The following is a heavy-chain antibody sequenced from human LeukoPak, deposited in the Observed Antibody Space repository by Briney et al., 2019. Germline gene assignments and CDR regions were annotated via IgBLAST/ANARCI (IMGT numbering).Heavy chain of an antibody. CDR2: ISSNGGST. CDR3: VKDLRDGYNSDIFDY. Sequence: GGSLRLSCSASGFTFSSYAMHWVRQAPGKGLEYVSAISSNGGSTYYADSVKGRLTISRDNSKNTLYLQMSSLRAEDTAVYYCVKDLRDGYNSDIFDYWGQGTLVTVSS. J-gene: IGHJ4*02. D-gene: IGHD5-24*01. V-gene: IGHV3-64D*09. CDR1: GFTFSSYA.